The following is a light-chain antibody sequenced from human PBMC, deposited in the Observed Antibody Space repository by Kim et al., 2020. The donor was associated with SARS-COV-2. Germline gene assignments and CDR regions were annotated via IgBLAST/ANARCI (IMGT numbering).Light chain of an antibody. CDR2: GTS. J-gene: IGKJ1*01. Sequence: PGERATLSCRASQSVKSNLAWYQQKPGQAPRLLIYGTSTRATGIPARFSGSGSGTEFTLTISSLQSEDFAVYYCQQYNNWPQTFGQGTKVDIK. V-gene: IGKV3-15*01. CDR3: QQYNNWPQT. CDR1: QSVKSN.